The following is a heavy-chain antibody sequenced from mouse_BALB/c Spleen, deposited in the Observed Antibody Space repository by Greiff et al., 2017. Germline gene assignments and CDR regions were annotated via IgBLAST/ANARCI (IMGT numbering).Heavy chain of an antibody. V-gene: IGHV1S56*01. Sequence: QVQLQQSGPELVKPGASVRISCKASGYTFTSYYIHWVKQRPGQGLEWIGWIYPGNVNTKYNEKFKGKATLTADKSSSTAYMQLSSLTSEDSAVYFCARSNYDYDVMDYWGQGTSVTVSS. CDR3: ARSNYDYDVMDY. CDR2: IYPGNVNT. J-gene: IGHJ4*01. CDR1: GYTFTSYY. D-gene: IGHD2-4*01.